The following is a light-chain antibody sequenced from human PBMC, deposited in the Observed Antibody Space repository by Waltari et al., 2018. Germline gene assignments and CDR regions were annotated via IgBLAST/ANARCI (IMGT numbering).Light chain of an antibody. CDR3: CSYAGSSTYV. CDR1: SSDVGGYNY. V-gene: IGLV2-23*02. Sequence: QSALTQPASMSGSPGQSITISCTGTSSDVGGYNYVSWYQQHPGKAPKLMIYDVTKRPSGVSNRFSGSKSGNTASLTISGLQAEDEADYYCCSYAGSSTYVFGTGTKVTVL. CDR2: DVT. J-gene: IGLJ1*01.